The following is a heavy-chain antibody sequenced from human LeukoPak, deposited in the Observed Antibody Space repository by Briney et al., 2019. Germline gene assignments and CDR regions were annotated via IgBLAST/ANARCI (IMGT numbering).Heavy chain of an antibody. V-gene: IGHV4-4*07. CDR3: ARGGGLFDY. Sequence: PSETLSLTCTVSGGSISPYYWTWIRQPAGKGLEWIGRLYTSGSTNYNPSLNSRVTVSVDTSKNQFSLKLSPVTAADTAVYYCARGGGLFDYWGQGTLVTVSS. J-gene: IGHJ4*02. CDR2: LYTSGST. D-gene: IGHD6-25*01. CDR1: GGSISPYY.